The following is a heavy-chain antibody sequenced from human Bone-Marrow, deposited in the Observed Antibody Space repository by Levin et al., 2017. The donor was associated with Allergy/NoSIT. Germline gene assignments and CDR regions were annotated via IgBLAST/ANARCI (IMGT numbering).Heavy chain of an antibody. Sequence: GESLKISCQASGYTFTDYYMHWVRQAPGQGLEWMGRINPNGGGTNYAQNFQGRVTMTRDTSISTAYMELSRLRSDDTAVYYCARVWSGGLDYWGQGTLVTVSS. V-gene: IGHV1-2*06. CDR2: INPNGGGT. CDR1: GYTFTDYY. J-gene: IGHJ4*02. CDR3: ARVWSGGLDY. D-gene: IGHD3-10*02.